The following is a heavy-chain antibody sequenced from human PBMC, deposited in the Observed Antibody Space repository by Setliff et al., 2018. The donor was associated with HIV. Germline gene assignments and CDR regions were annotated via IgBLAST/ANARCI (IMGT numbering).Heavy chain of an antibody. CDR1: GFTFSNYW. D-gene: IGHD1-26*01. Sequence: GGSLRLSCAASGFTFSNYWMFWVRQAPGKGLEWVANIKFDGSEKYYVDSVKGRFTISRDNSKNTVYLQMDSLRAEDTAVYYCARDDDATSHYSRFDYWGQGTPVTVSS. CDR3: ARDDDATSHYSRFDY. J-gene: IGHJ4*02. CDR2: IKFDGSEK. V-gene: IGHV3-7*01.